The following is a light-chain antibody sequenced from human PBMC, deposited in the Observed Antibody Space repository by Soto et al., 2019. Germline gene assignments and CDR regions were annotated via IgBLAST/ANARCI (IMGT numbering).Light chain of an antibody. CDR2: EVN. Sequence: QSVLTQPASVSGSPGQSITISCTGTSSDVGGYNYVSWYQQHPGKAPKLMIYEVNNRPSGVSNRFSGSKSGSTASLTISGLQAEDEADYYCSSYTSSSTLGVFGTGTKVTVL. V-gene: IGLV2-14*01. J-gene: IGLJ1*01. CDR1: SSDVGGYNY. CDR3: SSYTSSSTLGV.